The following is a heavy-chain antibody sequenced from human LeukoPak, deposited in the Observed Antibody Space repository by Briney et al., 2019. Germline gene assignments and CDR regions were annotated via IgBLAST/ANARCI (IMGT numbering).Heavy chain of an antibody. V-gene: IGHV3-23*01. J-gene: IGHJ4*02. CDR1: GFTFSSFA. D-gene: IGHD1-26*01. CDR2: LGSTGNT. CDR3: ARRGVGATRLYYFDY. Sequence: GGPLRLSCVASGFTFSSFAMSWVRLAPGKGLEWVSTLGSTGNTFYSDSVKGRFTVSRDTSKNTLYLQMNSLRAEDTAVFYCARRGVGATRLYYFDYWGKGTLVTVSS.